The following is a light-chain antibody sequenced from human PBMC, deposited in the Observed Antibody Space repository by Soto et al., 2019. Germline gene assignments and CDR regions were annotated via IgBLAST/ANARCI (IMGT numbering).Light chain of an antibody. CDR3: AAWDDSLTSVV. CDR2: TDN. J-gene: IGLJ3*02. V-gene: IGLV1-47*01. CDR1: SPNIGNNY. Sequence: QSVLTQPPSASGTPGQSVTIFCSGSSPNIGNNYVYWYQQFPGAAPKLLIYTDNQRPSGVPDRFSGSKSGTSASLAISGLRSEDEADYHCAAWDDSLTSVVFGGGTKLTVL.